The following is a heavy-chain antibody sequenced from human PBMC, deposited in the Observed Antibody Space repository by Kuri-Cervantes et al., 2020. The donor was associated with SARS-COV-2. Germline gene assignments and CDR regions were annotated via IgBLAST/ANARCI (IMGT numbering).Heavy chain of an antibody. CDR1: GFTFDDYA. J-gene: IGHJ4*02. D-gene: IGHD3-10*01. CDR2: ISWNSGSI. V-gene: IGHV3-9*03. CDR3: AKDGAYGSGSFYYFDH. Sequence: LSLTCAASGFTFDDYAIHWVRQAPGRGLEWVSGISWNSGSIGYADSVKGRFTISRDNAKNSLYLQTNSLRAEDMALYYCAKDGAYGSGSFYYFDHWGQGTLVTVSS.